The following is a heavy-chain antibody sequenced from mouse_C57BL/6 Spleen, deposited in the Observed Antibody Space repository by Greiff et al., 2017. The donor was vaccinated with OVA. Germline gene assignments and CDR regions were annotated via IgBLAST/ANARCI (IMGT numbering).Heavy chain of an antibody. D-gene: IGHD2-5*01. J-gene: IGHJ2*01. V-gene: IGHV1-4*01. Sequence: QVQLQQSGAELARPGASVKMSCKASGYTFTSYTMHWVKQRPGQGLEWIGYINPSSGTTTYNTKFKDKATLTADKSSSTAYMQLSSLTSKDTADYYGARDWLSDYSNSYYIDYWGQGTTLTVSS. CDR2: INPSSGTT. CDR1: GYTFTSYT. CDR3: ARDWLSDYSNSYYIDY.